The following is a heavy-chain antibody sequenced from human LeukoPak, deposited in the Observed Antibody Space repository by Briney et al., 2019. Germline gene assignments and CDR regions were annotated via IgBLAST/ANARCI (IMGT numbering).Heavy chain of an antibody. D-gene: IGHD4/OR15-4a*01. CDR2: IYTSGST. J-gene: IGHJ4*02. CDR3: ARGAGSSDY. CDR1: GSISSYY. Sequence: SETLSLTCTVSGSISSYYWSWIRQPPGKGLEWIGYIYTSGSTNYNPSLKSRVTISVDTSKNQFSLKLSSVTAADTAVYYCARGAGSSDYWGQGTLVTVSS. V-gene: IGHV4-4*09.